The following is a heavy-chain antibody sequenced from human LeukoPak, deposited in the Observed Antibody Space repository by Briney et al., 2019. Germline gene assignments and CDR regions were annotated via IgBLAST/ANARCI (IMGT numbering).Heavy chain of an antibody. Sequence: GGSLRLSCAASGFTFSSYGMSWVRQAPGKGLEWVSGISGNGGSTYYADSVKGRFTISRDNSKNTLYLQMDSLRVEDTAVYYCAKDRTRFEYWGQGTLVTVSS. CDR1: GFTFSSYG. CDR2: ISGNGGST. CDR3: AKDRTRFEY. J-gene: IGHJ4*02. V-gene: IGHV3-23*01.